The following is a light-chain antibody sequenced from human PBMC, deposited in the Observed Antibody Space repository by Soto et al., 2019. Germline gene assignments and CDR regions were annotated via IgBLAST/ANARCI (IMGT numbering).Light chain of an antibody. CDR3: CSYAGSYILV. CDR1: SSDVGGYNY. J-gene: IGLJ2*01. V-gene: IGLV2-11*01. CDR2: DVS. Sequence: QSVLTQPRSVSGSPGQSVTISCTGTSSDVGGYNYVSWYQQHPGKAPKLMIYDVSKRPSGVPDRFSGSKSGNTASLTISGLQAEHEADYYCCSYAGSYILVFGGGTKLTVL.